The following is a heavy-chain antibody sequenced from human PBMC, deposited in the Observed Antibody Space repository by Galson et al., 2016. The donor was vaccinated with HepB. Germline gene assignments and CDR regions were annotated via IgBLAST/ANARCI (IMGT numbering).Heavy chain of an antibody. J-gene: IGHJ4*02. Sequence: SETLSLTCTVSGGSISGYYWSWIRQPPGKGLEWIGTVYRGRTYYNPSLEGRVTISVGMSTDLLSLKLTSLTAADTAVYYCARAGLGTKASFDCWGQGTLVAVSS. D-gene: IGHD1-7*01. CDR3: ARAGLGTKASFDC. CDR1: GGSISGYY. V-gene: IGHV4-59*04. CDR2: VYRGRT.